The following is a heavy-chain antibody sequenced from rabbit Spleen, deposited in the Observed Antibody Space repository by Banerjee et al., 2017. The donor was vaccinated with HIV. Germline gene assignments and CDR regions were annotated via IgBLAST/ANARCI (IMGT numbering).Heavy chain of an antibody. Sequence: EESGGDLVQPEGSLTLTCTASGFSFSSSYWICWVRQAPGKGLEWIGCIVPGSGSTYYASWAKGRFTISKTSSTTVTLQMTSLTAADTATYFCARDGAGGSYFALWGQGTLVTVS. D-gene: IGHD8-1*01. V-gene: IGHV1S45*01. CDR2: IVPGSGST. CDR1: GFSFSSSYW. CDR3: ARDGAGGSYFAL. J-gene: IGHJ3*01.